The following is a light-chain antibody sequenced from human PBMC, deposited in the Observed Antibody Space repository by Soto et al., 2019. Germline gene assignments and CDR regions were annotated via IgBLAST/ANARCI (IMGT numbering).Light chain of an antibody. CDR1: SSNIGNNY. V-gene: IGLV1-51*01. J-gene: IGLJ1*01. Sequence: QSVLTQPPSASAAPGQKVTISCSGSSSNIGNNYVSWYQQLPGTAPKLLIYDNNKRPSGIPNRFSGSKSGTSATLAISGLRSEDEADYYCAAWDDSMSGYVFGTGTKVTVL. CDR2: DNN. CDR3: AAWDDSMSGYV.